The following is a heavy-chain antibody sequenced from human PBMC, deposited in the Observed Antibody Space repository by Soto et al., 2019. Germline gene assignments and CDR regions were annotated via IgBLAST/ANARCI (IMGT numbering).Heavy chain of an antibody. Sequence: EGSLRLSCAASGFTFSSYAMSWVRQAPGKGLEWVSAISGSGGSTYYADSVKGRFTISRDNSKNTLYLQMNSLRAEDTAVYYCAKDLGQIRFLEWFPFDYWGQGTLVTVSS. CDR1: GFTFSSYA. D-gene: IGHD3-3*01. CDR2: ISGSGGST. CDR3: AKDLGQIRFLEWFPFDY. V-gene: IGHV3-23*01. J-gene: IGHJ4*02.